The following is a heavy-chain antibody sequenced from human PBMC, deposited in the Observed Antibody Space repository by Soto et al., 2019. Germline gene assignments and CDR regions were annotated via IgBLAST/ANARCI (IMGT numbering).Heavy chain of an antibody. V-gene: IGHV3-7*01. CDR1: GFMFSTYW. CDR3: ASDPWNYNY. Sequence: GGSLRLSCAASGFMFSTYWMTWVRQAPGKGLEWVANINLDGSEKSYVDSVKGRFTISRDNAENSVYLQMNSLRVEDTAVYYCASDPWNYNYWGQGTLVTVSS. CDR2: INLDGSEK. D-gene: IGHD1-7*01. J-gene: IGHJ4*02.